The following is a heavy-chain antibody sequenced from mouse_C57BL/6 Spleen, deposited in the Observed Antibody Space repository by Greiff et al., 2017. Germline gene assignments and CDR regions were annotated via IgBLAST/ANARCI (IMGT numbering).Heavy chain of an antibody. J-gene: IGHJ2*01. D-gene: IGHD1-1*01. CDR1: GYAFSSSW. CDR3: ARYYYGSSYHYFDY. CDR2: IYPGDGDT. Sequence: QVQLQQSGPELVKPGASVKISCKASGYAFSSSWMNWVKQRPGKGLEWIGRIYPGDGDTNYNGKFKGKATLTADKSSSTAYMQLSSLTSEDSAVYFCARYYYGSSYHYFDYWGQGTTLTVSS. V-gene: IGHV1-82*01.